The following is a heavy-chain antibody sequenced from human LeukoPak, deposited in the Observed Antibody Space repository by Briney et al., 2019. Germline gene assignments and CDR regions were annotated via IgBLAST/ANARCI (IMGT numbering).Heavy chain of an antibody. CDR1: GGTFSSYA. CDR3: ARDLYSEGYFDY. D-gene: IGHD1-26*01. Sequence: ASVKVSCKASGGTFSSYAISWVRQAPGQGLEWMGGIIPIFGTANYAQKFQGRVTITTDESTSTAYMELSSLRSEDTAVYYRARDLYSEGYFDYWGQGTLVTVSS. CDR2: IIPIFGTA. J-gene: IGHJ4*02. V-gene: IGHV1-69*05.